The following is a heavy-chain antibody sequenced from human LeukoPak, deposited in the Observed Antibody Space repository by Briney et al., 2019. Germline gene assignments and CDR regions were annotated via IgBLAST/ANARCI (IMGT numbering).Heavy chain of an antibody. CDR2: IKQDGSEK. V-gene: IGHV3-7*01. J-gene: IGHJ4*02. CDR3: ARDLIAAAGTLLDY. CDR1: GGSISSYY. Sequence: ETLSLTCTVSGGSISSYYWSWIRQAPGKGLEWVANIKQDGSEKYYVDSVKGRFTISRDNAKNSLYLQMNSLRAEDTAVYYCARDLIAAAGTLLDYWGQGTLVTVSS. D-gene: IGHD6-13*01.